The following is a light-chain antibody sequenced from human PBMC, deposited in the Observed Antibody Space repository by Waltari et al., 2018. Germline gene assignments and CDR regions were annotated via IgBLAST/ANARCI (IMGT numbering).Light chain of an antibody. CDR1: SSDVGAYKY. CDR3: NSYTRSNTYV. V-gene: IGLV2-14*03. J-gene: IGLJ1*01. CDR2: DVS. Sequence: QSALTQPASVSGSPGQSITISCTGTSSDVGAYKYVSWYQQHPGKCPKLIVFDVSNRPAGVPDRFSGSKSGNTASLTISGLQAEDEADYYCNSYTRSNTYVFGTGTRVTVL.